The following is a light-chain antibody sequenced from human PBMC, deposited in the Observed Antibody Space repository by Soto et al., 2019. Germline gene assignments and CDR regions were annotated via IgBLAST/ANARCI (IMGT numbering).Light chain of an antibody. CDR2: GAS. CDR3: HKRQYWPPIT. CDR1: QIISSGY. V-gene: IGKV3D-20*02. Sequence: VLRQSPGTLSLSPGERATRSRTASQIISSGYLAWYQQKRGQAHRLIIYGASTRATGIPARFSGRGSGTAFTLTTSSLEPEDFAVYYCHKRQYWPPITLGKGTRLDIK. J-gene: IGKJ5*01.